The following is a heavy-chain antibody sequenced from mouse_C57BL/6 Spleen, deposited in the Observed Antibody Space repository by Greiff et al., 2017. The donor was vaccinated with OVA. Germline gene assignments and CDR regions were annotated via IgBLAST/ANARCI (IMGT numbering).Heavy chain of an antibody. CDR3: TRDYDYPWFAY. J-gene: IGHJ3*01. V-gene: IGHV1-15*01. Sequence: QVQLQQSGAELVRPGASVTLSCKASGYTFTDYEMHWVKQTPVHGLEWIGAIDPETGGTAYNQKFKGKAILTADKSSSTAYMELRSLTSEDSAVYYCTRDYDYPWFAYWGQGTLFTVSA. D-gene: IGHD2-4*01. CDR1: GYTFTDYE. CDR2: IDPETGGT.